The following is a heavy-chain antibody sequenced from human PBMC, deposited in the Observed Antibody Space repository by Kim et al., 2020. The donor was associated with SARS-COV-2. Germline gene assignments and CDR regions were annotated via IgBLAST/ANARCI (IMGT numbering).Heavy chain of an antibody. J-gene: IGHJ6*02. CDR3: AKAVLRGVNFHYYGMDV. Sequence: GGSLRLSCAASGFTFSTYGMHWVRQAPGKGLEWVALISYDGSNKYYADSVKGRFTISRDNSKNTLYLQMDSLRAEDTAVYYGAKAVLRGVNFHYYGMDVWGQGTSVTVSS. CDR2: ISYDGSNK. V-gene: IGHV3-30*18. D-gene: IGHD3-10*01. CDR1: GFTFSTYG.